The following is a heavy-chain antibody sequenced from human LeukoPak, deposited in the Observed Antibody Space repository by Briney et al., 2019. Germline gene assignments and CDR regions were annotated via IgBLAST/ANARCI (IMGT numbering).Heavy chain of an antibody. Sequence: GGSLRLSCAASGFTFSSYSMNWVRQAPGKGLKWVSSISSSSSYIYCADSVKGRFTISRDNAKNSLYLQMNSLRAEDTAVYYCARETTVTTFFDYWGQGTLVTVSS. CDR1: GFTFSSYS. CDR3: ARETTVTTFFDY. J-gene: IGHJ4*02. D-gene: IGHD4-17*01. V-gene: IGHV3-21*01. CDR2: ISSSSSYI.